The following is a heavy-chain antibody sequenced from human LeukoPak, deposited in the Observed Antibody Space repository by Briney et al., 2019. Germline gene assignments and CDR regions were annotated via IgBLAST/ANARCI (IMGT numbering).Heavy chain of an antibody. CDR1: GFTFSSYA. Sequence: GASLRLSRAASGFTFSSYAMSWVRQAPGKGLEWVSAISGSGGSTYYADSVKGRFTISRDNSKNTLYLQMNSLRAEDTAVYYCAKDRSIGYCSGGSCYSDDYWGQGTLVTVSS. V-gene: IGHV3-23*01. CDR2: ISGSGGST. J-gene: IGHJ4*02. D-gene: IGHD2-15*01. CDR3: AKDRSIGYCSGGSCYSDDY.